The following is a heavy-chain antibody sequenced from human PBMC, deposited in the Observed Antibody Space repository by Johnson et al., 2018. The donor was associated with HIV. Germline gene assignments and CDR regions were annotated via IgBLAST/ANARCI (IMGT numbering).Heavy chain of an antibody. Sequence: QVQLVESGGGVVQPGGSLRLSCAASGFTFSTYGIHWVRQAPGKGLEWVSFIRYDGKDKYYADFVKGRFTISRDNSKKTLSLQMNSLRPEDTAVYYCAKSSSATFFCDAFDIWGQGTMVTGS. CDR2: IRYDGKDK. CDR1: GFTFSTYG. V-gene: IGHV3-30*02. CDR3: AKSSSATFFCDAFDI. J-gene: IGHJ3*02. D-gene: IGHD3-3*01.